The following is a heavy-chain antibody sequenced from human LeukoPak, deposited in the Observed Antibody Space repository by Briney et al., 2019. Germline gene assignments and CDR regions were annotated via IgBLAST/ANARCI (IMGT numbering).Heavy chain of an antibody. J-gene: IGHJ5*02. D-gene: IGHD3-22*01. CDR3: ARLTYYYDSSGYYYTNWFDP. V-gene: IGHV1-8*01. Sequence: ASVKVSCKASGYTFTSYDINWVRQATGQGLEWMGWMNPNSGNTGYAQKFQGRVTMTRNTSISTAYMELSSLRSEDTAVYYCARLTYYYDSSGYYYTNWFDPWGQETLVTVSS. CDR1: GYTFTSYD. CDR2: MNPNSGNT.